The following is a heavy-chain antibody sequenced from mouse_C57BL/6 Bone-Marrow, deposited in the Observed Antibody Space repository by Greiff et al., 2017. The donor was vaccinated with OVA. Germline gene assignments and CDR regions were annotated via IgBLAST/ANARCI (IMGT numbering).Heavy chain of an antibody. V-gene: IGHV1-81*01. D-gene: IGHD1-1*01. Sequence: QVQLKESGAELARPGASVKLSCKASGYTFTSYGISWVKQRTGQGLEWIGEIYPRSGNTYYNEKFKGKATLTADKSSSTAYMELRSLTSEDSAVYFCERGRNYYGSSRGFAYWGQGTLVTVSA. CDR1: GYTFTSYG. J-gene: IGHJ3*01. CDR3: ERGRNYYGSSRGFAY. CDR2: IYPRSGNT.